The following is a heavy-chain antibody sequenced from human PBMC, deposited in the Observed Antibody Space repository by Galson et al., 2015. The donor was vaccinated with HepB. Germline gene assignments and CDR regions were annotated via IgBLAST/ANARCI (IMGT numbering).Heavy chain of an antibody. Sequence: SLRLSCAASEFTVDDNYMSWVRQAPGKGLEWVSVIYRGGTTYHADSVKGRFTISRDNSKNTMYLQMNSLRPEDTAVYYCARELVTAGLNYYYYGMDVWGQGTTVTVSS. J-gene: IGHJ6*02. V-gene: IGHV3-66*02. CDR1: EFTVDDNY. CDR2: IYRGGTT. CDR3: ARELVTAGLNYYYYGMDV. D-gene: IGHD2-21*02.